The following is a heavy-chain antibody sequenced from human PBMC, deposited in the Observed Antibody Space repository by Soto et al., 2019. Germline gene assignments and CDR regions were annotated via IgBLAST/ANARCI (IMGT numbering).Heavy chain of an antibody. CDR2: ISGSGGGT. Sequence: PGGSLRLSCAASGFTCSSYVMSWVRQAPGKGLEWVSSISGSGGGTYYADSVKGRFTISRDKSKNTLDLQMNSLKTEDTAVYYCVRGNSGSYVSAPTRGQGTLVTVSS. CDR3: VRGNSGSYVSAPT. V-gene: IGHV3-23*01. J-gene: IGHJ4*02. CDR1: GFTCSSYV. D-gene: IGHD1-26*01.